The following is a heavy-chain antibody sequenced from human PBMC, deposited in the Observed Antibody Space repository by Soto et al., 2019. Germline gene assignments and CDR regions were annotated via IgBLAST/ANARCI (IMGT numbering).Heavy chain of an antibody. D-gene: IGHD1-26*01. CDR2: MYNTGST. Sequence: PSETLCLTCTVAGGSISSYYWSWIRQPPGKGLEWIGYMYNTGSTIYNPSLKSRVTISVDKSKNQFSLKLSSVTAADTAVYYCARRYGSAIDYWGQGTLVTVSS. CDR3: ARRYGSAIDY. V-gene: IGHV4-59*08. CDR1: GGSISSYY. J-gene: IGHJ4*02.